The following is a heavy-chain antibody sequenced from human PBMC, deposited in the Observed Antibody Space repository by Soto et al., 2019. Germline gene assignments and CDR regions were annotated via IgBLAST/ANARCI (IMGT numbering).Heavy chain of an antibody. Sequence: GGSLRLSCEASGFTLSTYWMSWVRQAPGKGLEWVANIKQDGFERYYLDSVKGRFTISRDNAKNSLYLQMNSLRAEDTAVYYCVRDKIVGATIFDSWGQGTLVTVSS. D-gene: IGHD1-26*01. CDR2: IKQDGFER. V-gene: IGHV3-7*03. CDR3: VRDKIVGATIFDS. CDR1: GFTLSTYW. J-gene: IGHJ4*02.